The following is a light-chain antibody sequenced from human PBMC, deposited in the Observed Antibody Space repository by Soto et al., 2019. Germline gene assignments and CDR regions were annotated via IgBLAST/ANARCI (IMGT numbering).Light chain of an antibody. J-gene: IGLJ1*01. CDR2: EVS. Sequence: QSALTQPASVSGSPGQSITISCTGTSSDVGGYNYVSWYQQHPGKAPKLMIYEVSNRPSGVSNRFSGSKSGNTASLTISGLQADDEADYYCSSYTSSSIDYVLGTGTKLTVL. V-gene: IGLV2-14*01. CDR1: SSDVGGYNY. CDR3: SSYTSSSIDYV.